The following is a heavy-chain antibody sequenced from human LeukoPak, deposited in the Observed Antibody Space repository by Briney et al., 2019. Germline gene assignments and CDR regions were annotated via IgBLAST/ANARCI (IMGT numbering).Heavy chain of an antibody. V-gene: IGHV3-11*01. CDR1: GFTFSDYY. J-gene: IGHJ4*02. CDR3: GRGHYGIDY. CDR2: ITNSGSTG. D-gene: IGHD4-17*01. Sequence: TGGSLRLSCAASGFTFSDYYMTWFRQAPGKGLEWLSYITNSGSTGYYADSVKGRFTISRDNAKNSLYLQMNSLRVEDTAVYYCGRGHYGIDYWGQGTLVTVSS.